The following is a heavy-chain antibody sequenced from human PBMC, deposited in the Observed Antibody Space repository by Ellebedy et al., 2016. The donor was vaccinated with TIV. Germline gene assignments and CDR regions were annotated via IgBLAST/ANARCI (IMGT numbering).Heavy chain of an antibody. V-gene: IGHV3-7*01. D-gene: IGHD4-17*01. CDR2: IRQEGDEI. CDR1: GFNFRSYW. CDR3: ARRASYGDYAVQVNPWFDP. J-gene: IGHJ5*02. Sequence: PGGSLRLSCAASGFNFRSYWMTWVRQAPGKGLEWVAKIRQEGDEIYYVESVKGRFTISRDNAKNSLFLQMNSLRVDATAVDYCARRASYGDYAVQVNPWFDPWGQGTLVTVSS.